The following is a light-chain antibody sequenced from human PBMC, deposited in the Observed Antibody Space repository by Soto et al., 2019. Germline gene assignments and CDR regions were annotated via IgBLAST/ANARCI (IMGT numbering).Light chain of an antibody. Sequence: EIVLTQSRATLSLSPGERATLSCRASQSVSSYLAWYQQKPGQAPRLLICDASTRATGIPARFSGSGSGTDFTLTITILEPEDFAVYYCQSADTFGRGTKLEIK. CDR1: QSVSSY. CDR2: DAS. CDR3: QSADT. V-gene: IGKV3-11*01. J-gene: IGKJ2*01.